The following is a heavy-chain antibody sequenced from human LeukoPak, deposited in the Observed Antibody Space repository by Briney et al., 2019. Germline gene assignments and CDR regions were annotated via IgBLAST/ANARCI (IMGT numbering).Heavy chain of an antibody. D-gene: IGHD6-19*01. Sequence: PSETLXLTCTVPGGSISSYYWSWVRQPPGKGREWSGYIYYSGSTNYNPSLTSRVTISVDTSKTQFSLKLSSVTAADTAVYYCARHKAEWGIAVASNWFDPWGQGTLVTVSS. CDR1: GGSISSYY. CDR2: IYYSGST. V-gene: IGHV4-59*08. J-gene: IGHJ5*02. CDR3: ARHKAEWGIAVASNWFDP.